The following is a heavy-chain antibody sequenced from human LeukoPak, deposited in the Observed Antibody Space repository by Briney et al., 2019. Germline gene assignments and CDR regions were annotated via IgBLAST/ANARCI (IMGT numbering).Heavy chain of an antibody. V-gene: IGHV3-7*01. J-gene: IGHJ6*03. CDR2: IKKDGSEK. D-gene: IGHD2-21*02. CDR3: ARESYCGGDCYPKRGYYIDV. CDR1: GFTFSSHR. Sequence: GGSLRLSCAASGFTFSSHRMSWVRQAPGKGLEWVANIKKDGSEKYYVDSVKGRFTISRDNAKTSLYLQMDSLRAEDTAVYYCARESYCGGDCYPKRGYYIDVWGKGTTVIVSS.